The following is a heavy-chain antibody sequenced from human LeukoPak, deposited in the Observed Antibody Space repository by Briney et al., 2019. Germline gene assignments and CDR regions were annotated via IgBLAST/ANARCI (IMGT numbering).Heavy chain of an antibody. CDR1: GGSFSGYY. CDR2: IYYSGST. J-gene: IGHJ4*02. D-gene: IGHD3-10*01. V-gene: IGHV4-34*01. CDR3: ARVSTTYYYGSGSYSHFDY. Sequence: KASETLSLTCAVYGGSFSGYYWGWIRQTPGKGLEWIGSIYYSGSTYYTPSLKSRVTISVDTSKNQFSLKVSSVTAADTAVYYCARVSTTYYYGSGSYSHFDYWGQGTLVTVSS.